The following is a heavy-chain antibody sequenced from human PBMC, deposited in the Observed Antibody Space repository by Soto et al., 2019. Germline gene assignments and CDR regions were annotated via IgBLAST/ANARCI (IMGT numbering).Heavy chain of an antibody. J-gene: IGHJ4*02. CDR2: ISGYNGNT. Sequence: ASVKVSCKTSGYTFTRYEISWVRQAPGQGLEWMGWISGYNGNTNYAQKLQGRVTMTTDTSTSTAYMELKRLRYDDTAVYYCARDRRVGDYWGQGTLVTVS. CDR1: GYTFTRYE. CDR3: ARDRRVGDY. V-gene: IGHV1-18*01.